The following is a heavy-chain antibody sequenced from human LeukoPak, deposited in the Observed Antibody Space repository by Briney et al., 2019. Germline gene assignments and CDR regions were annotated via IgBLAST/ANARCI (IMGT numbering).Heavy chain of an antibody. CDR3: ARGSGHDFRFFDY. CDR1: GFTVSSNY. CDR2: IYSGGST. V-gene: IGHV3-53*01. J-gene: IGHJ4*02. D-gene: IGHD5-12*01. Sequence: GGSLRLSCAASGFTVSSNYMSWVRQTPGRGLEWVSVIYSGGSTYYADSVKGRFTISRDTSKNTLYLQMNSLRAEDTAVYYCARGSGHDFRFFDYWGQGTLVTVSS.